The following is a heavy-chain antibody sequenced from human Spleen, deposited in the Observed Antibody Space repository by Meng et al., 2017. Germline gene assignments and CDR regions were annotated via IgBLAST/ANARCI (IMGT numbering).Heavy chain of an antibody. J-gene: IGHJ1*01. CDR1: GGSFSDYY. D-gene: IGHD3-22*01. CDR2: INHSGST. V-gene: IGHV4-34*01. CDR3: ASLVTMIMHH. Sequence: SETLSLTCVVSGGSFSDYYWSWIRQPPGKGLEWIGEINHSGSTNYNPSLESRATISVDTSQNNLSLKLSSVTAADSAVYYCASLVTMIMHHWGQGTLVTVSS.